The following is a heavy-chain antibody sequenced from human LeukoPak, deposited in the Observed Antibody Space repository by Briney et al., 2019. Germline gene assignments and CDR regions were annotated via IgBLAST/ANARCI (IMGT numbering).Heavy chain of an antibody. V-gene: IGHV3-23*01. CDR2: ISGSGGST. CDR1: GFTFSSYA. Sequence: GGSLRLSCAASGFTFSSYAMSWVRQAPGKGLEWVSAISGSGGSTYYADSVKGRFTISRDNSKNTLYLQMNSLRAEDTAVYYCAKDRRNVGPSVGATGFWFDPWGQGTLVTVSS. D-gene: IGHD1-26*01. CDR3: AKDRRNVGPSVGATGFWFDP. J-gene: IGHJ5*02.